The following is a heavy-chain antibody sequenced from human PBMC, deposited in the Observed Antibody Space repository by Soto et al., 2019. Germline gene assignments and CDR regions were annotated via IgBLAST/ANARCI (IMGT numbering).Heavy chain of an antibody. CDR1: GGGNSSYS. J-gene: IGHJ4*02. Sequence: SAKASWEACGGGNSSYSISWVRHAKRQGLEWMGGIIPIFGTANYAQKFQGRVTITADESTSTAYMELSSLRSEDTAVYYCAIEYSSSPPYYPIGYWGQGTLVTVSS. V-gene: IGHV1-69*13. CDR3: AIEYSSSPPYYPIGY. D-gene: IGHD6-6*01. CDR2: IIPIFGTA.